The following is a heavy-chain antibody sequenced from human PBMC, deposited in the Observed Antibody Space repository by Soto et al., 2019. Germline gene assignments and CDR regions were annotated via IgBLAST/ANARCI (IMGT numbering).Heavy chain of an antibody. D-gene: IGHD6-13*01. CDR3: ARETSSWSLDY. Sequence: PGWSLRLSCAASGFTFSAYWMHWVRQAPGKGLVWVSRSNSDGRSTDHADSVKGRFTISRDNAKNTLYLQMNSLRVEDTAVYYCARETSSWSLDYWGQGMLVTVSS. CDR1: GFTFSAYW. V-gene: IGHV3-74*01. CDR2: SNSDGRST. J-gene: IGHJ4*02.